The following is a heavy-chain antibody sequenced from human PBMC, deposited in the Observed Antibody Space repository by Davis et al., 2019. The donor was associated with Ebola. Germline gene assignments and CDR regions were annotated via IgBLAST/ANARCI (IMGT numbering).Heavy chain of an antibody. Sequence: ASVKVSCKASGYTFTGYYMHWVRQAPGQGLEWIGWINPNSGGTNYAQKFQGRVTMTRDTSISTAYMELSRLRSDDTAVYYCARDLHSGSNGVHYWGQGTLVTVSS. J-gene: IGHJ4*02. CDR1: GYTFTGYY. V-gene: IGHV1-2*02. CDR3: ARDLHSGSNGVHY. D-gene: IGHD1-26*01. CDR2: INPNSGGT.